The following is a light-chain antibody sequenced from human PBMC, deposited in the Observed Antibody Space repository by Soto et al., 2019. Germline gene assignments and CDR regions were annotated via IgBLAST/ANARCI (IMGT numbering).Light chain of an antibody. CDR2: KAS. V-gene: IGKV1-5*03. J-gene: IGKJ1*01. CDR1: QSISSW. Sequence: DIQLTQSHSTLSASVGDRVTITCRASQSISSWLAWYQQKPGKAPKLLINKASSLESGVPSRFSGSGSGTEFTLTISSLQPDDFATYYCQHFNSYPWTFGQGTKVDNK. CDR3: QHFNSYPWT.